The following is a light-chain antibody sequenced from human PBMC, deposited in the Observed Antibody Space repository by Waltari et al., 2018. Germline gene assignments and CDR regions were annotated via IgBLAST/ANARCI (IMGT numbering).Light chain of an antibody. Sequence: SYELTQPSSVSVSPGQTATITCSGDVLAKKYVRWFQQKPGQAPVVVIYKGSERPSGVPERFSGSSSGTTVTLTIAGAQIDDEADYYCYSVSDNNRVFGGGTKLTVL. V-gene: IGLV3-27*01. J-gene: IGLJ3*02. CDR1: VLAKKY. CDR3: YSVSDNNRV. CDR2: KGS.